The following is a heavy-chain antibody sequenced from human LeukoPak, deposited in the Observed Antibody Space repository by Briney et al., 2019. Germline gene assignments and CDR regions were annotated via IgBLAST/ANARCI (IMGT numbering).Heavy chain of an antibody. V-gene: IGHV3-7*04. Sequence: GGSLRLSCVASGFPFSSYWMTWVRQARGKGLEWVANIKQDGSKKSYVDSVKGRFTISRDNAKNSLYLQMNSLRAEDTAIYYCTRVGYIDEGIDYWGQGTLVTVSS. CDR1: GFPFSSYW. J-gene: IGHJ4*02. D-gene: IGHD5-24*01. CDR3: TRVGYIDEGIDY. CDR2: IKQDGSKK.